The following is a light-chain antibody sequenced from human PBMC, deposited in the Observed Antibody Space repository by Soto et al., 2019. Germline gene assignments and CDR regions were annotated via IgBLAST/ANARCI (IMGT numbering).Light chain of an antibody. Sequence: QSVLTQPPSASGTPGQRVTISCSGSTSNIAIHYVYWYQQLPGTAPKLLIYDDNKRPSGIPDRFSGSKSGTSATLGITGFQTGDEADYYCGSWDSSLSAYVFGTGTKVTVL. CDR1: TSNIAIHY. CDR2: DDN. CDR3: GSWDSSLSAYV. V-gene: IGLV1-51*01. J-gene: IGLJ1*01.